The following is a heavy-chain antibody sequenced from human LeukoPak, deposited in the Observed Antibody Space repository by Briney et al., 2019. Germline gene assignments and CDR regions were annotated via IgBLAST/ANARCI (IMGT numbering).Heavy chain of an antibody. CDR3: ARVDPTVVYDY. D-gene: IGHD4-23*01. CDR2: INPSGGST. V-gene: IGHV1-46*01. Sequence: GASVKVPCKASGYTFTSYYMHWVRQAPGQGLEWMGIINPSGGSTSYAQKFQGRVTMTRDMSTSTVYMELSSLRSEDTAVYYCARVDPTVVYDYWGQGTLVTVSS. CDR1: GYTFTSYY. J-gene: IGHJ4*02.